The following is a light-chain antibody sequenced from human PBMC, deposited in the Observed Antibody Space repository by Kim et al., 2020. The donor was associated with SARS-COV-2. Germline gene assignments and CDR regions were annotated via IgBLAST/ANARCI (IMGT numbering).Light chain of an antibody. J-gene: IGLJ2*01. CDR1: SSDVGGYNY. CDR2: DVS. Sequence: LTQPASVSGSPGQSITISCTGTSSDVGGYNYVSWYQQHPGKAPKLMIYDVSRRPSGVSNRFSGSKSGNTASLTISGLQAEDEAVYYCSSYSTTSTPVVFGGGTKVTVL. CDR3: SSYSTTSTPVV. V-gene: IGLV2-14*01.